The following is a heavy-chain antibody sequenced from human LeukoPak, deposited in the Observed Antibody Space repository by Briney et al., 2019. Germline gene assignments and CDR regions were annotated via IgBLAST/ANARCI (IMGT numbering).Heavy chain of an antibody. J-gene: IGHJ4*02. CDR1: GFTFSSYA. V-gene: IGHV3-23*01. D-gene: IGHD6-13*01. Sequence: GGSLRLSCAASGFTFSSYAMSWVRQAPGKGLEWVSTISGSGGGTYYADSVKGRFTISRDNSKNTLYLQMNSLRAEDTAVYYCAKKYSSSWTGSVMTAIRGYFDYWGQGTLVTVSS. CDR3: AKKYSSSWTGSVMTAIRGYFDY. CDR2: ISGSGGGT.